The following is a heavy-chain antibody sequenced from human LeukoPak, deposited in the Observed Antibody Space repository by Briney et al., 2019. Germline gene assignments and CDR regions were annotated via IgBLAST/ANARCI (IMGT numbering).Heavy chain of an antibody. V-gene: IGHV1-46*01. J-gene: IGHJ6*02. CDR1: GYTFTSYY. D-gene: IGHD3-22*01. CDR2: INPSGGST. CDR3: AREGHSRGYYYDSSGYYPGLDV. Sequence: GASVKVSCKASGYTFTSYYMHWVRQAPGQGLEWMGIINPSGGSTSYAQKFQGRVTMTRDTSTSTVYMELSSLRSEDTAVYYCAREGHSRGYYYDSSGYYPGLDVWGQGTTVTVSS.